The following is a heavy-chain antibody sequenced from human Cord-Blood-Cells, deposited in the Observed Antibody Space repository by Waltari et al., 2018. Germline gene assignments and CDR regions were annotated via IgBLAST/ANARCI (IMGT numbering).Heavy chain of an antibody. CDR1: GYTFTGYF. V-gene: IGHV1-2*02. CDR2: INPTSGGT. Sequence: QVQLVQSGAEVKKPGASVKVACKASGYTFTGYFMHRVRQAPGQGLEWMGWINPTSGGTNYAQKFQGRVTMTRDTSISRAYMELSRLRSDDTAVYYCARDPTDYWGQGTLVTVSS. J-gene: IGHJ4*02. CDR3: ARDPTDY.